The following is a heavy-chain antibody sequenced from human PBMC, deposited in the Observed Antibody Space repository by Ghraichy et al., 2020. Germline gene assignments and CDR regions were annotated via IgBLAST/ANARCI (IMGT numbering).Heavy chain of an antibody. J-gene: IGHJ4*02. CDR3: AKGLTMMKYCSGGSCSPFDY. V-gene: IGHV3-23*01. CDR1: GFTFSSYA. CDR2: ISGSGGST. Sequence: GGSPRLSCAASGFTFSSYAMSWVRQAPGKGLEWVSAISGSGGSTYYADSVKGRFTISRDNSKNTLYLQMNSLRAEDTAVYYCAKGLTMMKYCSGGSCSPFDYWGQGTLVTVSS. D-gene: IGHD2-15*01.